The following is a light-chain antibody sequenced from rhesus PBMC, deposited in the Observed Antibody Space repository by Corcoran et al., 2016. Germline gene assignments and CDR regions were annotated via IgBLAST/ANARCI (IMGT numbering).Light chain of an antibody. CDR2: AAS. Sequence: DIQMTQSPSSLSASVGDTVNITCRARQGISSYLNWFQQKPGNALKLLIFAASSLESGVPSRLSGSGSWTDFTLTISSLQPEDFAVYYCLQHNSYPFTFGPWTKLDIK. V-gene: IGKV1-28*03. CDR3: LQHNSYPFT. CDR1: QGISSY. J-gene: IGKJ3*01.